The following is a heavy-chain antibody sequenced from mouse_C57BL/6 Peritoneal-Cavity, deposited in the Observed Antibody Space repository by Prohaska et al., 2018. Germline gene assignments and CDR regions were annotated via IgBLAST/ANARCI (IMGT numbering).Heavy chain of an antibody. J-gene: IGHJ2*01. V-gene: IGHV1-50*01. Sequence: GASVKLSCKASGYTFTSYWMQWVKQRPGQGLEWIGEIDPSDSYTNYNQKFKGKATLTVDTPSSTAYMQLSSLTSEDSAVYYCASMVTTVGNYWGQGTTLTVSS. CDR1: GYTFTSYW. D-gene: IGHD2-2*01. CDR3: ASMVTTVGNY. CDR2: IDPSDSYT.